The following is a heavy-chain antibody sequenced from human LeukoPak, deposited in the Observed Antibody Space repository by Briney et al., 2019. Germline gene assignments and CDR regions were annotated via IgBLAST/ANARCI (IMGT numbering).Heavy chain of an antibody. CDR3: ARDLRQLLWFGELIDWFDP. CDR2: IKQDGSEK. V-gene: IGHV3-7*01. D-gene: IGHD3-10*01. J-gene: IGHJ5*02. Sequence: GGSLRLSCAASGFTFSSYWMSWVRQAPGKGLEWVANIKQDGSEKYYVDSVKGRFTISRDNAKNSLYLQMNSLRAEDTAVYYCARDLRQLLWFGELIDWFDPWGQGTLVTVSS. CDR1: GFTFSSYW.